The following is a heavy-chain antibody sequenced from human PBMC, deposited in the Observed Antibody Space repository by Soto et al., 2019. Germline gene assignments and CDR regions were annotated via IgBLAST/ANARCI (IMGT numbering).Heavy chain of an antibody. J-gene: IGHJ6*02. CDR2: VYYSGST. Sequence: QVQLQESGPGLVQPSETLSLTCSISGGDISTYYWSWIRQPPGKGLEWIGYVYYSGSTSYNPSLASRGTRAVDSSSNRFSLRLNSVTAADTAVYYCARGPIDYGDSYHFYYGMDVWGQGTTVTVS. V-gene: IGHV4-59*01. CDR3: ARGPIDYGDSYHFYYGMDV. D-gene: IGHD4-17*01. CDR1: GGDISTYY.